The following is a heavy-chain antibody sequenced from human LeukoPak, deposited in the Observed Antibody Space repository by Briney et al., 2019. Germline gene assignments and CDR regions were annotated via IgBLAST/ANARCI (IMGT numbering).Heavy chain of an antibody. CDR2: INHSGST. V-gene: IGHV4-34*01. J-gene: IGHJ5*02. D-gene: IGHD3-3*01. CDR1: GGSFSGYY. CDR3: ARGITIFGVAGNWFDP. Sequence: PSETLSLTCAVYGGSFSGYYWGWIRQPPGKGLEWIGEINHSGSTNYNPSLKSRVTISVDTSKNQFSLKLSSVTAADTAVYYCARGITIFGVAGNWFDPWGQGTLVTVSS.